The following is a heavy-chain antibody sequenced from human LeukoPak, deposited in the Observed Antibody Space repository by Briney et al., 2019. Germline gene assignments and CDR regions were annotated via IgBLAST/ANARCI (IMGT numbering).Heavy chain of an antibody. D-gene: IGHD2-21*02. J-gene: IGHJ5*02. CDR2: IFTSGST. V-gene: IGHV4-4*07. CDR3: ARAYCGGDCYSWTVNWFDP. CDR1: GDSISSYY. Sequence: SETLSLTCNVSGDSISSYYWTWIRQPAGKGLQWIGRIFTSGSTSYNPSLKSRLTISLDMSKNQFSLKLTSVTAADTAVYYCARAYCGGDCYSWTVNWFDPWGQGTLVTVSS.